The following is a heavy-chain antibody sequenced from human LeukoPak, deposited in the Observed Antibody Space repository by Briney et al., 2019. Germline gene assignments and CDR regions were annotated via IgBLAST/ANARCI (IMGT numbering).Heavy chain of an antibody. CDR1: GGSISSYY. V-gene: IGHV4-59*01. CDR3: AREGQQAFDY. CDR2: IYYSGST. J-gene: IGHJ4*02. Sequence: SETLSLTCTVSGGSISSYYWRWIRQPPGKGLEWIGYIYYSGSTNYNPSLKSRVTISVDTSKNQFSLKLSSVTAADTAVYYCAREGQQAFDYWGQGTLVTVSS. D-gene: IGHD6-13*01.